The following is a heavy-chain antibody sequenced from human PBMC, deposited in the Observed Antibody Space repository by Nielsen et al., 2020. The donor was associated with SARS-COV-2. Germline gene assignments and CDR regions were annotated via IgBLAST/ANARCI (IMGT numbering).Heavy chain of an antibody. CDR1: GFTFSSYA. CDR3: VKGVSPGRYPADC. V-gene: IGHV3-23*01. Sequence: GESLKISCAASGFTFSSYAMTWVRQAPGKGLEWVSSISGGGGSTYYADSVKGRITISRDTSKNTLYLQMNSLRAEDTAVYHCVKGVSPGRYPADCWGQGTLVTVSS. J-gene: IGHJ4*02. D-gene: IGHD3-16*02. CDR2: ISGGGGST.